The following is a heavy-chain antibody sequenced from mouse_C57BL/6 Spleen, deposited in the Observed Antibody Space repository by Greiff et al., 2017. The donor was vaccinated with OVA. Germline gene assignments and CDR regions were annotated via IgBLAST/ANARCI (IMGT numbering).Heavy chain of an antibody. V-gene: IGHV1-53*01. J-gene: IGHJ4*01. CDR3: ARSRDYGSSYGAMDY. D-gene: IGHD1-1*01. CDR2: INPSNGGT. Sequence: QVHVKQPGTELVKPGASVKLSCKASGYTFTSYWMHWVKQRPGQGLEWIGNINPSNGGTNYNEKFKSKATLTVDKSSSTAYMQLSSLTSEDSAVYYCARSRDYGSSYGAMDYWGQGTSVTVSS. CDR1: GYTFTSYW.